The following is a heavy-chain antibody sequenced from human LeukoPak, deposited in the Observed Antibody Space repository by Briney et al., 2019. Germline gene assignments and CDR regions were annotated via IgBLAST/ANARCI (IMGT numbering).Heavy chain of an antibody. CDR1: GFTLTSYW. Sequence: GGSLRLSCVVSGFTLTSYWMHWVRQAPGKGLVWVSCINGDGSSTSYADSVKGRFTISRDSAKNTVYLQMNSLRAEDTAVYHCARGNSVTIDYWGQGTLVTVSS. J-gene: IGHJ4*02. D-gene: IGHD1/OR15-1a*01. CDR2: INGDGSST. V-gene: IGHV3-74*01. CDR3: ARGNSVTIDY.